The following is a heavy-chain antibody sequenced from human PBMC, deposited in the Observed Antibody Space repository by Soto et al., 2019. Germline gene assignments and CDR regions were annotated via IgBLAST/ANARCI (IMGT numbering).Heavy chain of an antibody. CDR2: IIPIFGTA. Sequence: SVKVSCKASGGTFSSYAISWVRQAPGQGLEWMGGIIPIFGTANYAQKFQGRVTITAEKSTSTAYMELSSLRSEDTAVYYCASHNYDFWSGYYQGDYYYYGMDVWG. V-gene: IGHV1-69*06. J-gene: IGHJ6*02. D-gene: IGHD3-3*01. CDR3: ASHNYDFWSGYYQGDYYYYGMDV. CDR1: GGTFSSYA.